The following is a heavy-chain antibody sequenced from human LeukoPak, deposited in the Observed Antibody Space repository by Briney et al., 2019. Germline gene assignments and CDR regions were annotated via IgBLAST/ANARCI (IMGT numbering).Heavy chain of an antibody. CDR2: ISGSGGST. CDR3: AKKSGSYYLYYYYYYMDV. CDR1: GFTFSSYA. D-gene: IGHD1-26*01. V-gene: IGHV3-23*01. J-gene: IGHJ6*03. Sequence: PGGSLRLSCAASGFTFSSYAMSWVRQAPGKGLEWVSAISGSGGSTYYADSVKGRFTISRDNSKNTLYLQMNSLRAEDTAVYYCAKKSGSYYLYYYYYYMDVWGKGTTVTVSS.